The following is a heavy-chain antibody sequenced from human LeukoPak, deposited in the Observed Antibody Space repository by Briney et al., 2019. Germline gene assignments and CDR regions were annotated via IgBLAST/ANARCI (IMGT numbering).Heavy chain of an antibody. CDR3: AKSLHSSSWYKATDY. D-gene: IGHD6-13*01. Sequence: ASVKVSCKASGYTFTSYGISWVRQAPGQGLEWMGWISAYNGNTNYAQKLQGRVTMTTDTSTSTAYMELRSLRSDDTAVYYCAKSLHSSSWYKATDYWGQGTLVTVSS. CDR2: ISAYNGNT. V-gene: IGHV1-18*01. CDR1: GYTFTSYG. J-gene: IGHJ4*02.